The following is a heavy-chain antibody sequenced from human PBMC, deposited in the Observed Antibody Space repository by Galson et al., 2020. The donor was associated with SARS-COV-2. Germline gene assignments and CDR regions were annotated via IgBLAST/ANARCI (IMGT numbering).Heavy chain of an antibody. D-gene: IGHD6-19*01. V-gene: IGHV2-70*11. CDR1: GFSLSSRGMC. CDR2: IDWDNNK. CDR3: ARIVSRTVADTGRRGAFDI. Sequence: ESGPTLVKPTQTLTLTCTFSGFSLSSRGMCVSWIRQSPGKALEWLARIDWDNNKYYNTSLKTRLTISKDTSKNQVVLTMTNMDPVDTATYYCARIVSRTVADTGRRGAFDIWGQGTMVTVSS. J-gene: IGHJ3*02.